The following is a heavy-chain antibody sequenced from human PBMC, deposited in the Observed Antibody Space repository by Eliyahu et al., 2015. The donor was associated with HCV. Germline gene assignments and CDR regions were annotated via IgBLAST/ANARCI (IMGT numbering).Heavy chain of an antibody. D-gene: IGHD5-24*01. CDR2: TYYRSKWYN. Sequence: QVQLQQSGPGLVKPSQTLSLTCAISXXXVXSNSXAWNWIRXSPSRGLEWLGRTYYRSKWYNDYAVSVKSRITINPDTSKNQFSLQLNSVTPEDTAVYYCARGVIERWLQFYLDYWGQGTLVTVSS. J-gene: IGHJ4*02. V-gene: IGHV6-1*01. CDR1: XXXVXSNSXA. CDR3: ARGVIERWLQFYLDY.